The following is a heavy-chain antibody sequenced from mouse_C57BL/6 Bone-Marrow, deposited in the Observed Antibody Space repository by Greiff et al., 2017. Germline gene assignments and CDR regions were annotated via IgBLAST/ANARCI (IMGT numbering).Heavy chain of an antibody. CDR1: GYSITSGYY. CDR3: ARSTTVVATDY. J-gene: IGHJ2*01. CDR2: ISYDGSN. D-gene: IGHD1-1*01. V-gene: IGHV3-6*01. Sequence: EVQLQESGPGLVKPSQSLSLTCSVTGYSITSGYYWNWIRQFPGNKLEWMGYISYDGSNNYNPSLKNPISITRDTSKNQFVLKLNSVTTEDTATYYCARSTTVVATDYWGQGTTLTVSS.